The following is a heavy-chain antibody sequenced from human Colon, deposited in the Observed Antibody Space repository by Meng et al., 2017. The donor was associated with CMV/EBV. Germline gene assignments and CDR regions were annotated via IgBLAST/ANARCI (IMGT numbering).Heavy chain of an antibody. CDR2: IYYSGNT. D-gene: IGHD2/OR15-2a*01. J-gene: IGHJ3*02. Sequence: SETLSLTCNVSTVSGGSISSSSHYWGWIRQPPGKEMEWIGSIYYSGNTHYNPTLKSRVTMSVDTSKGQISLRLSSVTAADTAVYHCARHPDCNTITDCAFDMWGQGTKVTVSS. V-gene: IGHV4-39*01. CDR3: ARHPDCNTITDCAFDM. CDR1: GGSISSSSHY.